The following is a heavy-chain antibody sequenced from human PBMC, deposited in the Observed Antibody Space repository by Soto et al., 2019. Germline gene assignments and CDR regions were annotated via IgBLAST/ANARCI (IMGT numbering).Heavy chain of an antibody. J-gene: IGHJ6*02. CDR3: ARARVMVAAGWLFDYGMDV. V-gene: IGHV4-4*07. CDR1: GGSISSSY. Sequence: SETLSLTCTVSGGSISSSYWSWIRQPAGKGLEWIGRIYASGGTNYNPSLKSRVTMSAYTSKNQLSLRLRSVTAADTSLYYCARARVMVAAGWLFDYGMDVWGQGTTVTVSS. D-gene: IGHD6-13*01. CDR2: IYASGGT.